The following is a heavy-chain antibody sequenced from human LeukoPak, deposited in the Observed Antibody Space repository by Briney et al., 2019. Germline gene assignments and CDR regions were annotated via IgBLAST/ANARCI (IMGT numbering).Heavy chain of an antibody. CDR1: TFIVSSSH. V-gene: IGHV3-53*01. Sequence: GGSLRLSCAASTFIVSSSHMTWVRQAPGKGLEWVSILGGLSESVYYPDSVKGRFTVSRDNSKDTLYLEINSLRGEDTATYYCARRWLGDPYGMDVWGQGTTVTVSS. CDR2: LGGLSESV. J-gene: IGHJ6*02. D-gene: IGHD3-10*01. CDR3: ARRWLGDPYGMDV.